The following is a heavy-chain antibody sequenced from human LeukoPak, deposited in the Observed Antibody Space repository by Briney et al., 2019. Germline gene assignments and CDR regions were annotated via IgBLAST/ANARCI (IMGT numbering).Heavy chain of an antibody. V-gene: IGHV1-3*01. CDR2: ISAGNSNT. CDR3: ARDGGDYYGSGTSYYFDY. J-gene: IGHJ4*02. CDR1: GYTFTNYA. D-gene: IGHD3-10*01. Sequence: GASVKVSCKASGYTFTNYAMHWVRQAPGQRLEWMGWISAGNSNTKYSQNFQGRVTITRDTSGSTAYMELSSLRSEDTAVYYCARDGGDYYGSGTSYYFDYWGQGTLVTVSS.